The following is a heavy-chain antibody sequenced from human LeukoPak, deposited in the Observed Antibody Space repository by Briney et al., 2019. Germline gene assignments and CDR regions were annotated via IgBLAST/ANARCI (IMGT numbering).Heavy chain of an antibody. CDR1: GYSISSGYY. D-gene: IGHD3-22*01. CDR3: ARTIRLKYYYDSTDDAFDI. V-gene: IGHV4-38-2*01. CDR2: IYHSGST. J-gene: IGHJ3*02. Sequence: EPSETLSLTCAVSGYSISSGYYWGRIRQPPGKGREWIGSIYHSGSTYYNPSLKSRVTISVDTSKNQFSLKLSSVTAADTAVYYCARTIRLKYYYDSTDDAFDIWGQGTMVTVSS.